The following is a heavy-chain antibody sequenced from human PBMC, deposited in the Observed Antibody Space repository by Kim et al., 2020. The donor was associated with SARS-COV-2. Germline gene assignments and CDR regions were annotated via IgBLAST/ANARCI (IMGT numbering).Heavy chain of an antibody. J-gene: IGHJ4*02. D-gene: IGHD3-22*01. CDR2: ISSSSVTI. CDR1: GFTFSSYT. Sequence: GGSLRLSCAASGFTFSSYTMHWVRQAPGKGLEWISYISSSSVTIYYADSVKGRFTISRDNAENSLYLQMHGLRDEDTAVYYCARSFYYDSSHYTIDYWGQGTLVTVSS. CDR3: ARSFYYDSSHYTIDY. V-gene: IGHV3-48*02.